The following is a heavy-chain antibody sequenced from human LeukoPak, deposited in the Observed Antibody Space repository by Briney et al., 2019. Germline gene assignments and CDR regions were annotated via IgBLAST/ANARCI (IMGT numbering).Heavy chain of an antibody. CDR1: GGSISSGDYY. CDR2: IYYSGST. D-gene: IGHD3-10*01. Sequence: SETLFLTCTVSGGSISSGDYYWSWIRQPPGKGLEWIGYIYYSGSTYYNPSLKSRVTISVDTSKNQFSLKLSSVTAADTAVYYCARDRGRWPHYAFDIWGHGTMVTVSS. CDR3: ARDRGRWPHYAFDI. V-gene: IGHV4-30-4*08. J-gene: IGHJ3*02.